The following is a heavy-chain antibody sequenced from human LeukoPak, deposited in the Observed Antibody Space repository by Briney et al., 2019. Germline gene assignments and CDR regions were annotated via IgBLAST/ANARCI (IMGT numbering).Heavy chain of an antibody. CDR1: GFIFSDYY. CDR2: ITHSGSAM. CDR3: ARAGSSGWFNLGGSWFDP. J-gene: IGHJ5*02. Sequence: GGSLRLPCAASGFIFSDYYMGWIRQAPGRGLEWVSYITHSGSAMFYADSVKGRFTISRDNAKNSLYLQMNSLRADDTAVYYCARAGSSGWFNLGGSWFDPCGQGTVVTVSS. V-gene: IGHV3-11*04. D-gene: IGHD6-19*01.